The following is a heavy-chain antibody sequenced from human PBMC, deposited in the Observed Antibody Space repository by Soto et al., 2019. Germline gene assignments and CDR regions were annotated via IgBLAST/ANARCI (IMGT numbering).Heavy chain of an antibody. CDR3: AREEVVQGWYFDL. J-gene: IGHJ2*01. Sequence: PSETLSLTSAVYGGSFSCYYWSWIRQPPGKGLEWIGEINHSGSTNYNPSLKSRVTISVDTSKNQFSLKLSSVTAADTAVYYCAREEVVQGWYFDLWGRGTLVTVSS. D-gene: IGHD2-15*01. CDR1: GGSFSCYY. CDR2: INHSGST. V-gene: IGHV4-34*01.